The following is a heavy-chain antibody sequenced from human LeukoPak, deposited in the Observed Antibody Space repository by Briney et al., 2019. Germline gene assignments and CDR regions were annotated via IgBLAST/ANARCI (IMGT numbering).Heavy chain of an antibody. Sequence: ASVKVSCKASGYTFTGYYMHWVRQAPGQGLEWMGWINPNSGGTNYAQKFQGRVTMTRDTSISTAYMELSRLRSDDTAVYYCARDRNGGSSWFDYYYYYGMDVWGQGTTVTVSS. CDR3: ARDRNGGSSWFDYYYYYGMDV. CDR2: INPNSGGT. V-gene: IGHV1-2*02. J-gene: IGHJ6*02. CDR1: GYTFTGYY. D-gene: IGHD6-13*01.